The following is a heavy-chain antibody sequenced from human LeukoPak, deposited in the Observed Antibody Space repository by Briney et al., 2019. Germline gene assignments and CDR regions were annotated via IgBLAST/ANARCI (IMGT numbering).Heavy chain of an antibody. J-gene: IGHJ4*02. CDR1: GYTFTSYG. CDR2: ISIYSGNT. Sequence: EASLKVSCKASGYTFTSYGISWVRQAPGQGPEWMGWISIYSGNTNYAQKVQGRVTMTTDTSTSTAYMELRSLRSDDTAVYYCARGGYCSGGSCPLVFDYWGQGTLVTVSS. CDR3: ARGGYCSGGSCPLVFDY. D-gene: IGHD2-15*01. V-gene: IGHV1-18*01.